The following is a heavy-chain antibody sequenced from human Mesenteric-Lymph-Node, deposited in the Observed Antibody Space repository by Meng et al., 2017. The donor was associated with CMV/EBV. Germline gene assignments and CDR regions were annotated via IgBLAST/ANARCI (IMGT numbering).Heavy chain of an antibody. CDR3: ARDWGGHCSSTSCYRGEYYFDY. CDR2: IYYSGST. D-gene: IGHD2-2*01. J-gene: IGHJ4*02. Sequence: SETLSLTCTVSGGSISSSSYYWGWIRQPPGTGLEWIGSIYYSGSTYYNPSLKSRVTISVDTSKNQFSLKLSSVTAADTAVYDCARDWGGHCSSTSCYRGEYYFDYWGQGTLVTVSS. CDR1: GGSISSSSYY. V-gene: IGHV4-39*07.